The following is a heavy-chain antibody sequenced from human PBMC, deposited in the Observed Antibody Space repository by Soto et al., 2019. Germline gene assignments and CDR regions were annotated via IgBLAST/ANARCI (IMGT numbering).Heavy chain of an antibody. CDR3: ARGLNYYDSSSPSSWFDS. CDR2: ISCSGTTT. Sequence: GGSLILSCYVSGLNFSNYGMAWVRQAPCKALEWVSGISCSGTTTYYADSVKGRFTISRDNSKNTVFLQMNRLRAEDTAVYYCARGLNYYDSSSPSSWFDSWGQGTLVTVSS. V-gene: IGHV3-23*01. D-gene: IGHD3-22*01. CDR1: GLNFSNYG. J-gene: IGHJ5*01.